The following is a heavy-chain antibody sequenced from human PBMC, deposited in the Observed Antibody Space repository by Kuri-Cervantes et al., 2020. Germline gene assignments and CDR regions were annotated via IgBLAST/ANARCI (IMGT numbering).Heavy chain of an antibody. J-gene: IGHJ6*02. V-gene: IGHV3-23*01. Sequence: GESLKISCVASGXXXSTYAMSWVRQAPGKGLEWVSAIRGGSGSXFYADSVKGRFTISRDNSKNTLYLQMNSLRAEDTAVYYCARDSRLSYSGNDYFSRNGMDVWGQGTTVTVSS. CDR1: GXXXSTYA. CDR3: ARDSRLSYSGNDYFSRNGMDV. D-gene: IGHD5-12*01. CDR2: IRGGSGSX.